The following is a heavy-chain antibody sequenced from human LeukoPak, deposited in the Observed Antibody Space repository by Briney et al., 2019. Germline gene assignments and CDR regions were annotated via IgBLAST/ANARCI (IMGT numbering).Heavy chain of an antibody. CDR3: ARERWAAAIHRRPFDY. CDR2: IIPILGIA. V-gene: IGHV1-69*04. D-gene: IGHD2-2*02. J-gene: IGHJ4*02. CDR1: TGTFSSYA. Sequence: GASVKVSCKASTGTFSSYAISWERQPPEHGLEWMGRIIPILGIANYAQKFQGRVTITADKSTSTAYMELSSLRSEDTAVYYCARERWAAAIHRRPFDYWGQGTLVTVSS.